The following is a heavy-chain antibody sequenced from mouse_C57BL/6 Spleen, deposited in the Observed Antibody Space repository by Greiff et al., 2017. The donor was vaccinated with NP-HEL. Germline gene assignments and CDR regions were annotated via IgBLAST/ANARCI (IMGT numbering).Heavy chain of an antibody. J-gene: IGHJ4*01. CDR3: ARLLRPYAMDY. D-gene: IGHD1-2*01. V-gene: IGHV1-69*01. Sequence: VQLQQPGAELVMPGASVKLSCKASGYTFTSYWMHWVKQRPGQGLEWIGEIDPSDSYTNYNQKFKGKSTLTVDKSSSTAYMQLSSLTSEDSAVYYCARLLRPYAMDYWGQGTSVTVSS. CDR1: GYTFTSYW. CDR2: IDPSDSYT.